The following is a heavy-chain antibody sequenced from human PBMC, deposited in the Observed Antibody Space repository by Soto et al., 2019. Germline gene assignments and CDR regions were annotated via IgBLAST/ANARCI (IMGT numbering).Heavy chain of an antibody. CDR1: GFTFSNNG. CDR3: ARDRVQMVDGLDV. V-gene: IGHV3-33*01. CDR2: IWYDGINK. Sequence: QVQLVESGGGVVQPGRSLRLSCAASGFTFSNNGMHWVRQAPCKGLEWVAVIWYDGINKYYADSVKGRFIISRDNSKNTVYLQMNSLRAEDTAVYYCARDRVQMVDGLDVWGQGTTVTVSS. J-gene: IGHJ6*02. D-gene: IGHD2-15*01.